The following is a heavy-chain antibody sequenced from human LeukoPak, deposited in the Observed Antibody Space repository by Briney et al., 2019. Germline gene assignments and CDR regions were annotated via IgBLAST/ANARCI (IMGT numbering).Heavy chain of an antibody. V-gene: IGHV1-8*01. CDR1: GYTFTSYD. J-gene: IGHJ5*02. D-gene: IGHD2-2*01. Sequence: ASVKVSCKASGYTFTSYDINWVRQATGQGLECVGWMNPNSGNTGYAQKFQGRVTMTRNTSISTAYMELSSLRSEDTAVYYCARESGYCSSTSCSNWFDPWGQGTLVTVSS. CDR3: ARESGYCSSTSCSNWFDP. CDR2: MNPNSGNT.